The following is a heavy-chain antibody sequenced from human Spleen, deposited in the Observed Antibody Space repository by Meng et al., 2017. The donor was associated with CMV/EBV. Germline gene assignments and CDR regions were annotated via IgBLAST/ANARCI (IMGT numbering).Heavy chain of an antibody. Sequence: LTCAVYGGSFSGYYWSWIRQPPGKGLEWIGEINHSGSTNYNPSLKSRVTISVDTSKNQFSLKLSSVTAADTAVYYCARVGAVAGFDFWGQGTLVTVSS. CDR1: GGSFSGYY. D-gene: IGHD6-19*01. CDR3: ARVGAVAGFDF. V-gene: IGHV4-34*01. CDR2: INHSGST. J-gene: IGHJ4*02.